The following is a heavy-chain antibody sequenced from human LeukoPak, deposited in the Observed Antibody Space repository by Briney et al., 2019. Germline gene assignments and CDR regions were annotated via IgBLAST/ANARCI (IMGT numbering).Heavy chain of an antibody. V-gene: IGHV4-61*01. Sequence: SETLSLTCTVSGGSVSSGSYYWSGIRQPPGKGLEWIGYIYYSGSTNYNPSLKSRVTISVDTSKNQFSLKLSSMTAADTAVYYCARASGGVFDPWGQGTLVTVSS. D-gene: IGHD2-8*02. J-gene: IGHJ5*02. CDR2: IYYSGST. CDR3: ARASGGVFDP. CDR1: GGSVSSGSYY.